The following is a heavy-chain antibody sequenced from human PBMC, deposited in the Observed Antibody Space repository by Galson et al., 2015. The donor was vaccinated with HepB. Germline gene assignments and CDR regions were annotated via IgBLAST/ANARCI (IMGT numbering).Heavy chain of an antibody. CDR3: ARDPSGSYFNWFDP. V-gene: IGHV4-59*01. D-gene: IGHD1-26*01. Sequence: QVQLQESGPGLVKPSQTLSLTCTVSGGSIRSYYWSWIRQPPGKGLEWIGYIYYSGTTNYNPSLKSRVTISVDTSKNQFSLKLSSVTAADTAVYYCARDPSGSYFNWFDPWGQGTLVTVSS. CDR2: IYYSGTT. J-gene: IGHJ5*02. CDR1: GGSIRSYY.